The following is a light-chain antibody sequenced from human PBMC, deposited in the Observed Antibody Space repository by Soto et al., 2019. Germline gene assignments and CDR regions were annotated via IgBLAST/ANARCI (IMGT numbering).Light chain of an antibody. J-gene: IGLJ2*01. CDR2: GNS. CDR1: SSNIGAGYD. CDR3: QSYDSSRSGVV. Sequence: QPVLTQPPSVSGAPGQRVTISCTGSSSNIGAGYDVNWYQQLPGTAPKLLIYGNSNRPSGVPDRFSGSKSGTSASLAITGLQAEDEADYYCQSYDSSRSGVVFGGGTKLTVL. V-gene: IGLV1-40*01.